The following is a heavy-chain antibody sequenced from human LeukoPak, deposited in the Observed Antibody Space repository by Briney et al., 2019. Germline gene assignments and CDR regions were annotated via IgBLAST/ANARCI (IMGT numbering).Heavy chain of an antibody. Sequence: PSETLSLTCAVSGGSISSSNWWSWVRQPPGKGLEWIGEIYHSGSTNYNPSLKSRVTISVDKSKNQFSLKLSSVTAADTAVYYCARALGVAAAGTDYYYYGMDVWGQGTTVTVSS. CDR1: GGSISSSNW. J-gene: IGHJ6*02. V-gene: IGHV4-4*02. D-gene: IGHD6-13*01. CDR2: IYHSGST. CDR3: ARALGVAAAGTDYYYYGMDV.